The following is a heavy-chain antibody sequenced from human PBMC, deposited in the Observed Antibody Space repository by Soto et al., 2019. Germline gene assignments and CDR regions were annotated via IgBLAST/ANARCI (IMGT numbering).Heavy chain of an antibody. CDR3: ARVYCSGGSCYSCLDY. CDR2: ISWNSGSI. CDR1: GFTFDDYA. D-gene: IGHD2-15*01. J-gene: IGHJ4*02. Sequence: EVQLVESGGGLVQPGRSLRLSCAASGFTFDDYAMHWVRQAPGKGLEWVSGISWNSGSIGYADSVKGRFTISRDNAKNSLYLQMNSLRAEDTALYYCARVYCSGGSCYSCLDYWGQGTLVTVSS. V-gene: IGHV3-9*01.